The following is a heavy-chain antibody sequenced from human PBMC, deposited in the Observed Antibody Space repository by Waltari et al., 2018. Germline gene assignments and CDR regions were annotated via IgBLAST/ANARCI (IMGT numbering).Heavy chain of an antibody. Sequence: QVQLQQWGAGLLKPSETLSLTCAVYGGSFSGYYWSWIRQPPGKGLEWIGEINHSGSTNYNPSLKSRVTISVDTSKNQFSLKLSSVTAADTAGYYWARGPQRGYCSSTSYFSRCYYYYYGMDVWGQGTTVTVSS. V-gene: IGHV4-34*01. D-gene: IGHD2-2*01. CDR3: ARGPQRGYCSSTSYFSRCYYYYYGMDV. CDR1: GGSFSGYY. J-gene: IGHJ6*02. CDR2: INHSGST.